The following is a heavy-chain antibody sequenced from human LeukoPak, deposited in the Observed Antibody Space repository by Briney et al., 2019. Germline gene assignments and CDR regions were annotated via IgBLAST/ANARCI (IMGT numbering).Heavy chain of an antibody. CDR1: GFTFSNYG. CDR3: ARADVDIVATISKPLSY. V-gene: IGHV3-30*03. D-gene: IGHD5-12*01. J-gene: IGHJ4*02. Sequence: GGSLRLSCVASGFTFSNYGMHWVRQAPGKGLEWVAVISYEGSNVRYGDSVKGRFTISRDNSKNTMYLQMNSLGPEDTAVYYCARADVDIVATISKPLSYWGQGTLVTVSS. CDR2: ISYEGSNV.